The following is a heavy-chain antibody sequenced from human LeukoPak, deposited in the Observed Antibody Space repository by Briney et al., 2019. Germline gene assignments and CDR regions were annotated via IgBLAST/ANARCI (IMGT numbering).Heavy chain of an antibody. CDR3: ARSSKSAFDY. CDR1: GYSFPNYW. Sequence: GESLKISCKVSGYSFPNYWIGWARQMPGKGLEWMGIFYPAESRVRYGPSFRGQVTISVDKSISTAYLQWSSLKASDSAMYYCARSSKSAFDYWGQGTLVTVSS. J-gene: IGHJ4*02. D-gene: IGHD3-3*01. CDR2: FYPAESRV. V-gene: IGHV5-51*01.